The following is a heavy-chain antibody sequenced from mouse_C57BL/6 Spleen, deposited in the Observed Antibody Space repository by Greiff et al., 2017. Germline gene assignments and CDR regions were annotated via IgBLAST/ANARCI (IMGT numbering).Heavy chain of an antibody. CDR3: ATDYDYYFDY. CDR2: IDPANGNT. CDR1: GSNIKNTY. J-gene: IGHJ2*01. V-gene: IGHV14-3*01. Sequence: EVMLVESVAELVRPGASVKLSCTASGSNIKNTYMHCVKQRPEQGLEWIGRIDPANGNTKYATKFQGKATITADTSSNPAYLQLSSLTSEDTAIYYCATDYDYYFDYWGQGTTLPVSS. D-gene: IGHD2-4*01.